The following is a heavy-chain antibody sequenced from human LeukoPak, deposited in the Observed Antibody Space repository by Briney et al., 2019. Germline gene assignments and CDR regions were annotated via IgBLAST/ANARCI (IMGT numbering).Heavy chain of an antibody. CDR3: ARHLRAAATGTFDS. Sequence: PSETLSLTCAVSGGSISSGGYSLSWIRQPPGKGLEWIGYIYYSGSTNYNPSLKSRVTISLDTSKNQFSLRLSSVTAADTAVFYCARHLRAAATGTFDSWGQGTLVTVSS. D-gene: IGHD6-13*01. J-gene: IGHJ4*02. V-gene: IGHV4-61*08. CDR1: GGSISSGGYS. CDR2: IYYSGST.